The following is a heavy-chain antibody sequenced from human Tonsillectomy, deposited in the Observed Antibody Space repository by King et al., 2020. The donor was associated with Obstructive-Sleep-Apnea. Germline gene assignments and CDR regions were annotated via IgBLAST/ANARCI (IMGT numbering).Heavy chain of an antibody. D-gene: IGHD3-10*01. Sequence: QLVQSGTEVKKPGASVKVSCKAPGYTFTGYCIHWVRQAPGQGLEWMQWISPNSGATNYAQKFQDRVTMTRDTSISTAYMDLSRRRPDDTAIYYCARDMSAYDSTSPAYWGQGTLVTVSS. CDR3: ARDMSAYDSTSPAY. CDR2: ISPNSGAT. CDR1: GYTFTGYC. V-gene: IGHV1-2*02. J-gene: IGHJ4*02.